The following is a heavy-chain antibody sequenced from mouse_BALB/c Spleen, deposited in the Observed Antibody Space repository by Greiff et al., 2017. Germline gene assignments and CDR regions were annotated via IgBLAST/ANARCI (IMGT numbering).Heavy chain of an antibody. Sequence: VQLQQSGAELVRPGSSVKISCKASGYAFSSYWMNWVKQRPGQGLEWIGQIYPGDGDTNYNGKFKGKATLTADKSSSTAYMQLSSLTSEDSAVYFCARSNYGRPAWFAYWGQGTLVTVSA. V-gene: IGHV1-80*01. D-gene: IGHD1-1*02. CDR2: IYPGDGDT. CDR1: GYAFSSYW. J-gene: IGHJ3*01. CDR3: ARSNYGRPAWFAY.